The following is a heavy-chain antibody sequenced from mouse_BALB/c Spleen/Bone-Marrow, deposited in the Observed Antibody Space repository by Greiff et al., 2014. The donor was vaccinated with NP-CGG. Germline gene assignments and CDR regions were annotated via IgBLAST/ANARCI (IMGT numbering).Heavy chain of an antibody. CDR1: GYTFTDYN. CDR2: IYPYNGGT. CDR3: ARGAAYGYYLGLAY. D-gene: IGHD2-3*01. V-gene: IGHV1S29*02. J-gene: IGHJ3*01. Sequence: EVQLQQSGPELVKPGASVKISCKASGYTFTDYNMHWVKQSHGKSLEWIGYIYPYNGGTLYKQKFKSKATLTVDNSSSTANMELRSLTSEDSAVYYCARGAAYGYYLGLAYWGQGTLVTVSA.